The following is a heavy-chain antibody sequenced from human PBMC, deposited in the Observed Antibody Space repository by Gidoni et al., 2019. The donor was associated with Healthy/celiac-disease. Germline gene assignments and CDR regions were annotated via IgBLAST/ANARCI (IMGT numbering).Heavy chain of an antibody. D-gene: IGHD6-19*01. Sequence: EVQLLESGGGLVQPGGSLRLSCAASGFAFSSYAMSWVRQAPGKGLEWVSAISGSGGSTYYADSVKGRFTISRDNSKNTLYLQMNSLRAEDTAVYYCAKQKASGWYYFDYWGQGTLVTVSS. CDR3: AKQKASGWYYFDY. J-gene: IGHJ4*02. CDR2: ISGSGGST. CDR1: GFAFSSYA. V-gene: IGHV3-23*01.